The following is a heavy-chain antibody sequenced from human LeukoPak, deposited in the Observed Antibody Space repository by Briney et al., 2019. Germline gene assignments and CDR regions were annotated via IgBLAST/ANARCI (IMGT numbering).Heavy chain of an antibody. CDR3: ARDGFAGSRVLVGDY. D-gene: IGHD2-8*02. Sequence: GGSLRLSCAASGFTFSNYWMSWVRQAPGKGLEWVANIKQDGSEKYYVDSVKGRFTMSRDNAKNSLFLQMNSLRAEDTAVYYCARDGFAGSRVLVGDYWGQGILVTVSS. CDR1: GFTFSNYW. CDR2: IKQDGSEK. V-gene: IGHV3-7*01. J-gene: IGHJ4*02.